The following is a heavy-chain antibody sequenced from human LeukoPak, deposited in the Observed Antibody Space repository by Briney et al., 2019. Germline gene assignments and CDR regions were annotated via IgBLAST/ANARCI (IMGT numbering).Heavy chain of an antibody. CDR2: INPNSGGT. Sequence: GASVKVSCKPSGYTFTGYYMHWVRQAPGQGLEWMGRINPNSGGTNYAQMFHDRVTMTRDTSISTAYMELRRLRSDDTAVYYCASRDPAEGFLQWLPDSWGQGTLVTVSS. V-gene: IGHV1-2*06. J-gene: IGHJ4*02. CDR3: ASRDPAEGFLQWLPDS. CDR1: GYTFTGYY. D-gene: IGHD3-3*01.